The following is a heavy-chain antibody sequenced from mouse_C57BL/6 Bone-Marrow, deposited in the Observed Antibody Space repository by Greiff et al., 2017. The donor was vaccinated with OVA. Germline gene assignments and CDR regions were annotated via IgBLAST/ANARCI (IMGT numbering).Heavy chain of an antibody. Sequence: DVMLVESGGGLVKPGGSLKLSCAASGFTFSSYTMSWVRQTPEKRLEWVATISGGGGNTYYPDSVKGRFTISRDNAKNTLYLQMSSLRSEDTALYYCARREEFDYWGQGTTLTVSS. CDR1: GFTFSSYT. CDR2: ISGGGGNT. J-gene: IGHJ2*01. V-gene: IGHV5-9*01. CDR3: ARREEFDY.